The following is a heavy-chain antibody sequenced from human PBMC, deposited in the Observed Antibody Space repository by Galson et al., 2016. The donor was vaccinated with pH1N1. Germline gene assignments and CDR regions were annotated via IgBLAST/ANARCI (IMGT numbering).Heavy chain of an antibody. Sequence: SLRLSCAASGFTFSVFAMCWVRQAPGKGLEWVSGISASGASTHFADSVKGRFTISRDNSKNALYLEMNSLTGEDTAFYYCVKYDSSGYYYGRLANWGQGTLVTASS. CDR2: ISASGAST. CDR3: VKYDSSGYYYGRLAN. V-gene: IGHV3-23*01. J-gene: IGHJ4*02. D-gene: IGHD3-22*01. CDR1: GFTFSVFA.